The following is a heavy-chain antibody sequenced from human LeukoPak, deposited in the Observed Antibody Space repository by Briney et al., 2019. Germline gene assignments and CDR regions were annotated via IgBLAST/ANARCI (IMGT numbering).Heavy chain of an antibody. CDR2: ISSSSSYI. CDR1: GFTFSSYS. J-gene: IGHJ4*02. CDR3: ARDLTEWLRPYFDY. Sequence: PGGSLRLSCAASGFTFSSYSMNWVRQAPGKGLEWVSSISSSSSYIYYADSVKGRFTISRDNAKNSLYLQMNSLRAEDTAVYYCARDLTEWLRPYFDYWGQGTLVTVSS. D-gene: IGHD5-12*01. V-gene: IGHV3-21*01.